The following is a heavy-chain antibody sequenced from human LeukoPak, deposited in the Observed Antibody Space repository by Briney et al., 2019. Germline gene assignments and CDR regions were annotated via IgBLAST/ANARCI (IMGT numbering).Heavy chain of an antibody. CDR1: GFTFSRYA. V-gene: IGHV3-23*01. CDR2: IESSGATT. CDR3: ARDHYGSFDY. J-gene: IGHJ4*02. D-gene: IGHD3-10*01. Sequence: GGSLRLSCAASGFTFSRYAMSWARQAPGKGLEWVSLIESSGATTYYADSVKGRFTISRDDSKNTLYLQMNSLRAEDTAVYYCARDHYGSFDYWGQGTLVTVSS.